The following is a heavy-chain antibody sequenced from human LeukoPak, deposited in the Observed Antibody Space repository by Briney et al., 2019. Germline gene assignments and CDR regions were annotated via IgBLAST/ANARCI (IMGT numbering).Heavy chain of an antibody. V-gene: IGHV4-59*12. D-gene: IGHD3-3*01. CDR1: GGSISSYY. J-gene: IGHJ4*02. CDR2: IYYSGST. Sequence: SETLSLTCTVSGGSISSYYWSWIRQPPGKGLEWIGYIYYSGSTNYNPSLKSRVTISVDTSKNQFSLKLSSVTAADTAVYYCARRPAKTIFGVVIIRHFDYWGQGTLVTVSS. CDR3: ARRPAKTIFGVVIIRHFDY.